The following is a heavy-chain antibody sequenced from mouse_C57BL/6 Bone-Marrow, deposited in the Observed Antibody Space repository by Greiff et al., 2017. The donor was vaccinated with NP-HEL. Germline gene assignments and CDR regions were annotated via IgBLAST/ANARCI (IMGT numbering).Heavy chain of an antibody. CDR2: INPGSGGT. J-gene: IGHJ2*01. CDR3: ARYGVTGNYFDY. Sequence: QVQLQQSGAELVRPGPSVKVSCKASGYAFTNYLIEWVKQRPGQGLEWIGVINPGSGGTNYNEKFKGKATLTADKSSSTAYMQLSSLTSEDSAVYFCARYGVTGNYFDYWGQGTTLTVSS. V-gene: IGHV1-54*01. CDR1: GYAFTNYL. D-gene: IGHD2-5*01.